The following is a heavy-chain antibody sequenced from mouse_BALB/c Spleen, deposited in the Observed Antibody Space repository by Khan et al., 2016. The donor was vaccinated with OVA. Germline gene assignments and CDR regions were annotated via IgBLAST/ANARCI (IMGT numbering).Heavy chain of an antibody. Sequence: EVKLEESGPGLVKPSQSLSLTCTVTGYSITSEYAWNWIRQFPGNKLEWMGYINYSGNTRFNPSLKSRTSITRDTSKNPFFLQLNSVTTEDTATYYCAKKDYYDYNPFPYWGQGTLVTVSA. CDR2: INYSGNT. D-gene: IGHD2-4*01. J-gene: IGHJ3*01. V-gene: IGHV3-2*02. CDR3: AKKDYYDYNPFPY. CDR1: GYSITSEYA.